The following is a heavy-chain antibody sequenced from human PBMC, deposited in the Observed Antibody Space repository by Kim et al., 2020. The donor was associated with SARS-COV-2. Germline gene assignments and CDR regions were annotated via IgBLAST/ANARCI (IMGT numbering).Heavy chain of an antibody. CDR3: ARDWIAAAGTRIYYYYGMDV. Sequence: GGSLRLSCAASGFTFSIYGMHWVRQAPGKGLEWVAVISYDGSNKYYADSVKGRFTISRDNSKNTLYLQMNSLRAEDTAVYYCARDWIAAAGTRIYYYYGMDVWGQGTTVTVSS. J-gene: IGHJ6*02. D-gene: IGHD6-13*01. CDR1: GFTFSIYG. V-gene: IGHV3-33*05. CDR2: ISYDGSNK.